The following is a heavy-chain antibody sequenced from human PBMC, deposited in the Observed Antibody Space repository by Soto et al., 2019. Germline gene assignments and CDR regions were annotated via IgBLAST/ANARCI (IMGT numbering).Heavy chain of an antibody. CDR1: GFTVSSNY. Sequence: GGSLRLSCAASGFTVSSNYMSWVRQAPGKGLEWVSVIYRGGSTYYADSVKGRFTISRDNSKNTLYLQMNSLRVEDTAGFYCAHSSGYYFDYWGQGTLVIVAS. CDR3: AHSSGYYFDY. CDR2: IYRGGST. V-gene: IGHV3-66*01. D-gene: IGHD3-22*01. J-gene: IGHJ4*02.